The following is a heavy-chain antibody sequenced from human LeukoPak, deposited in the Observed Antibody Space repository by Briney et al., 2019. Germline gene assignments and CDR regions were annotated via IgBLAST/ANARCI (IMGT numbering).Heavy chain of an antibody. D-gene: IGHD1-1*01. CDR1: GFTFDDYG. V-gene: IGHV3-9*01. Sequence: GGSLRLSCVAFGFTFDDYGMHWVRQVPGKGLEWVSGITWDGASVGYADSVKGRFTISRDNDKDSLDLQMNSLRGEDTAVYFCAWVTTNGYFEYWGQGSLVTVSS. CDR2: ITWDGASV. J-gene: IGHJ4*02. CDR3: AWVTTNGYFEY.